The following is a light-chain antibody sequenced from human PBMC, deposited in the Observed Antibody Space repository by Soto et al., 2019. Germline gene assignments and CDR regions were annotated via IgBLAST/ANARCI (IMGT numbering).Light chain of an antibody. CDR1: QGMSDY. Sequence: DIQMTQSPSSLSASVGDRVTITCQASQGMSDYLAWYQQKPGKVPKLLIYAASTLQSGVPSRFSGSGSGTDFTLTISSLQPEDVATYYCQKYNSAPPDFGGGTKVEIK. CDR2: AAS. J-gene: IGKJ4*01. V-gene: IGKV1-27*01. CDR3: QKYNSAPPD.